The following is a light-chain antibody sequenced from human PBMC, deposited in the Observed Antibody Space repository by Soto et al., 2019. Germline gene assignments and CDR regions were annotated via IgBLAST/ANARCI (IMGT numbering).Light chain of an antibody. CDR2: DVS. V-gene: IGLV2-14*01. CDR3: CSYTSSSTVL. Sequence: QSVLTQPASVSGSPGQSITISCTGTSSDIGVYDFVSWYQQHPAKAPKLLIYDVSYRPSGVSDRFSGSKSGNTASLTISGLQAEDEADHYCCSYTSSSTVLFGGGTKLTVL. CDR1: SSDIGVYDF. J-gene: IGLJ2*01.